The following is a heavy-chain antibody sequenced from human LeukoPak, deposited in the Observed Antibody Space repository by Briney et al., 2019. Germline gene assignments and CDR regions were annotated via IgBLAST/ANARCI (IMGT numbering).Heavy chain of an antibody. D-gene: IGHD5-12*01. CDR2: IYHSGST. CDR1: GYSISSGYY. CDR3: AREGIVATIDYYGMDV. J-gene: IGHJ6*02. V-gene: IGHV4-38-2*02. Sequence: SETLSLTCTVSGYSISSGYYWGWIRQPPGKGLEWIGSIYHSGSTYYNPSLKSRVTISVDTSKNQFSLKLSSVTAADTAVYYCAREGIVATIDYYGMDVWGQGTTVTVSS.